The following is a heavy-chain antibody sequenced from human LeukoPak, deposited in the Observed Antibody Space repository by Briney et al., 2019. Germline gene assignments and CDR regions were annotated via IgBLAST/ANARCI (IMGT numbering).Heavy chain of an antibody. D-gene: IGHD2-2*01. J-gene: IGHJ6*03. Sequence: ASETLSLTCTVSGYSISSDYYWGWIRQPPGKGLEWIGNIYQTGSTYYNPSLTSRVTMSIDTSKNQFSLKLSSVTAADTAVYYCARDLSAVPAAPLHYYMDVWGKGTTVTVSS. CDR2: IYQTGST. V-gene: IGHV4-38-2*02. CDR3: ARDLSAVPAAPLHYYMDV. CDR1: GYSISSDYY.